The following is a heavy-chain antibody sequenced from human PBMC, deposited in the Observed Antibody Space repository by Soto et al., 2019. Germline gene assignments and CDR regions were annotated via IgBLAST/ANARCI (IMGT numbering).Heavy chain of an antibody. D-gene: IGHD3-3*01. CDR2: IYYSGST. J-gene: IGHJ6*02. Sequence: QLQLQESGPGLVKPSETLSLTCTVSGGSISSSSYYWGWIRQPPGKGLEWIGSIYYSGSTYYNPSLKSRVTISVDTSKNQFSLKLSSGTAADTAVYYCARHFNYDFWSGTPHVWGQGTTVTVSS. CDR1: GGSISSSSYY. V-gene: IGHV4-39*01. CDR3: ARHFNYDFWSGTPHV.